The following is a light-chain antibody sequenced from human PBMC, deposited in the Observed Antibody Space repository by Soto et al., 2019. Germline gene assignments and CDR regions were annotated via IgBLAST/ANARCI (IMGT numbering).Light chain of an antibody. CDR2: DVT. CDR3: CSYAGRDVI. Sequence: QSALTQPRSVSGSPGQSVTISCTGTSSDVGGYNYVSWYQQLPGKAPKLMIYDVTERPSGVPDRFSGSKSGNTASLTISGLQAEDEADYYCCSYAGRDVIFGGGTKVTVL. CDR1: SSDVGGYNY. V-gene: IGLV2-11*01. J-gene: IGLJ2*01.